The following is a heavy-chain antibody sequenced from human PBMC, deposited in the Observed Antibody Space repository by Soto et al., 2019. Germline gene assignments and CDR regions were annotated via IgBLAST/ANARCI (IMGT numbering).Heavy chain of an antibody. CDR1: GFTFSSYS. CDR3: ARAPEFGDLTPYYYGMDV. V-gene: IGHV3-48*02. D-gene: IGHD3-10*01. J-gene: IGHJ6*02. CDR2: ISSSSSTI. Sequence: EVRLVESGGGLVQPGGSLRLSCAASGFTFSSYSMNWVRQAPGKGLEWVSYISSSSSTIYYADSVKGRFTISRDNAKNSLYLQMNSLRDKDTAVYYCARAPEFGDLTPYYYGMDVWGQGTTVTVSS.